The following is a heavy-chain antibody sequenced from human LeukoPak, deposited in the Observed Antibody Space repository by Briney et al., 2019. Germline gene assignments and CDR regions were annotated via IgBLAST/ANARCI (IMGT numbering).Heavy chain of an antibody. Sequence: SQTLSLTCTVSGGSISSGSYYWSWIRQPAGKGLEWIGRIYTSGSTNYNPSLKSRVAISVDTSKNQFSLKLSSVTAADTAVYYCAREYYYDSSGSPGVDYWGQGTLVTVSS. CDR3: AREYYYDSSGSPGVDY. CDR1: GGSISSGSYY. CDR2: IYTSGST. J-gene: IGHJ4*02. D-gene: IGHD3-22*01. V-gene: IGHV4-61*02.